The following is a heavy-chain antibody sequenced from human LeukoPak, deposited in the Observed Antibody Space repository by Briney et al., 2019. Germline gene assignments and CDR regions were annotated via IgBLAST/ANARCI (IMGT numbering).Heavy chain of an antibody. Sequence: PSETLSLTCTVSGGSISSYYWSWIRQPPGKGLEWIEYIYYSGSTNYNPSLKSRVTISVDTSKNQFSLKLSSVTAADTAVYYCARDGVGGGSYRMYNWFDPWGQGTLVTVSS. J-gene: IGHJ5*02. CDR2: IYYSGST. D-gene: IGHD1-26*01. CDR3: ARDGVGGGSYRMYNWFDP. V-gene: IGHV4-59*01. CDR1: GGSISSYY.